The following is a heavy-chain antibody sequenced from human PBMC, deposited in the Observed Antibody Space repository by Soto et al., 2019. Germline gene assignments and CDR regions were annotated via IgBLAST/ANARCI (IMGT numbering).Heavy chain of an antibody. CDR1: GFFISSGNY. Sequence: SETLSLTCAVPGFFISSGNYWGWIRKPPGKGLEWIGSIFHGGNTYYNPSLKSRVTISVDMSKNQFSLKLNSVTAADTAVYYCARARWYGAFDVWGQGTVVTVSS. J-gene: IGHJ3*01. CDR3: ARARWYGAFDV. D-gene: IGHD2-15*01. CDR2: IFHGGNT. V-gene: IGHV4-38-2*01.